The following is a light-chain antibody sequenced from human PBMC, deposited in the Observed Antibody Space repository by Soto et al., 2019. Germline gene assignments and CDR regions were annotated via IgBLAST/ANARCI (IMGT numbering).Light chain of an antibody. CDR3: QQASSFPLT. Sequence: DIQMTQAPSFVSAFVGDRVTITCRASQVISSWLAWYQQKPGKAPKLLIYAASSLQSGVPSRFSGSESGTDFTLTISSLQPEGSATYYCQQASSFPLTFGGGTKVEIK. CDR2: AAS. V-gene: IGKV1-12*01. CDR1: QVISSW. J-gene: IGKJ4*01.